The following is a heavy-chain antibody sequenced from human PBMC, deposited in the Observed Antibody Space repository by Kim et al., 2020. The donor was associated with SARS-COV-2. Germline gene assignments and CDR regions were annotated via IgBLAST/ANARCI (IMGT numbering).Heavy chain of an antibody. D-gene: IGHD3-22*01. Sequence: GGSLRLSCAASGFTFSSYSMNWVRQAPGKGLEWVSSISSSSSYIYYADSVKGRFTISRDNAKNSLYLQMNSLRAEDTAVYYCARLTMIVVATLIDYWGQGTLVTVSS. V-gene: IGHV3-21*01. J-gene: IGHJ4*02. CDR3: ARLTMIVVATLIDY. CDR1: GFTFSSYS. CDR2: ISSSSSYI.